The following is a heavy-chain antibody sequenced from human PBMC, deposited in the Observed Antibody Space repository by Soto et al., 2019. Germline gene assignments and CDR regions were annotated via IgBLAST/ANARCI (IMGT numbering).Heavy chain of an antibody. J-gene: IGHJ4*02. CDR3: ARVGESGSYIPSFDY. Sequence: QVQLVQSGAEVKKPGSSVKVSCKASGGTFSSYAISWVRQAPGQGLEWMGGIIPIFGTANYAQKFQGRVTSTADESTSTAYMELSSLRSEDTAVYYCARVGESGSYIPSFDYWGQGTLVTVSS. CDR1: GGTFSSYA. V-gene: IGHV1-69*01. CDR2: IIPIFGTA. D-gene: IGHD1-26*01.